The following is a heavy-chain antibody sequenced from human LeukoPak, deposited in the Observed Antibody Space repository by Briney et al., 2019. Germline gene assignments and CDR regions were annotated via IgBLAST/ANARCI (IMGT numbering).Heavy chain of an antibody. CDR2: IKQDGSEK. CDR1: GFTFSSYW. CDR3: AREDLTGTTLGNALDI. J-gene: IGHJ3*02. V-gene: IGHV3-7*03. D-gene: IGHD1-20*01. Sequence: GGSLRLSCAASGFTFSSYWMSWVRQAPGKGLEWVANIKQDGSEKYYVDSVKGRFTISRDNAKNSLYLQMNSLRAEDTAVYYCAREDLTGTTLGNALDIWGQGTMVTVSS.